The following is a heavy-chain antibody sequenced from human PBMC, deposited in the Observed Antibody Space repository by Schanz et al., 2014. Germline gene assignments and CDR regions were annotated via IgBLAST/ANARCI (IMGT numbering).Heavy chain of an antibody. V-gene: IGHV1-69*04. Sequence: QVQVVQSGAEVKKPGASVKVSCKASGGTFSTYPINWLRQAPGQGLEWMGRIIPIHGIVNYAQRFQDRVRITADKSTSTAYMELSSLRSDDTAVYYCARDRRRYCSTASCLHDNWFDPWGQGTLGIVSS. D-gene: IGHD2-2*01. CDR1: GGTFSTYP. CDR3: ARDRRRYCSTASCLHDNWFDP. CDR2: IIPIHGIV. J-gene: IGHJ5*02.